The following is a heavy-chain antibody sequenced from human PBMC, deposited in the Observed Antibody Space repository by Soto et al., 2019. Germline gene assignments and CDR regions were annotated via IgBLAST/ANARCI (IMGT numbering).Heavy chain of an antibody. CDR3: AIMPFWSGYSFVY. V-gene: IGHV3-23*01. D-gene: IGHD3-3*01. CDR2: ISGSGGST. CDR1: AFTFNSYA. Sequence: LRLSCAASAFTFNSYAMSWVRQAPGKGLEWVSAISGSGGSTYYADSVKGRFTISRDNSKNTLYLQMNSRRAEDTAVYYCAIMPFWSGYSFVYWCQGSLVSV. J-gene: IGHJ4*02.